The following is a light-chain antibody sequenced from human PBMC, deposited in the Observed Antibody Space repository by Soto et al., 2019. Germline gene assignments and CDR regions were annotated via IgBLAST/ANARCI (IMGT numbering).Light chain of an antibody. Sequence: DIQLTQSPSFLSASVGDRVTITCRASQGISSYLAWYQQKPGKAPKLLIYAASTLQRGVPSRFSGSGSGTEFTLTISSLQPEEFATYYCQQLNSYPPWTFRQGTKVEIK. CDR3: QQLNSYPPWT. CDR1: QGISSY. V-gene: IGKV1-9*01. CDR2: AAS. J-gene: IGKJ1*01.